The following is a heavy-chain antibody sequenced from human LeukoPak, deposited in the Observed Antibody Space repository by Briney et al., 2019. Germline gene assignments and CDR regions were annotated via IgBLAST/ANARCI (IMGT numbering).Heavy chain of an antibody. CDR2: ISYDGSNK. CDR1: VFTFRSYG. CDR3: TTAGGYNPFDY. J-gene: IGHJ4*02. V-gene: IGHV3-30*03. D-gene: IGHD1-1*01. Sequence: QPGRSLRLSCAASVFTFRSYGMHWVRQAPGRGLEWVAVISYDGSNKYYADSVKGRFTISRDNSKNTLYLQMNSLKTEDTAVYYCTTAGGYNPFDYWGQGTLVTVSS.